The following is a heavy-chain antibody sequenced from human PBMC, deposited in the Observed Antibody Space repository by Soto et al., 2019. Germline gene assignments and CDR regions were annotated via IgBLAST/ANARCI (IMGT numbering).Heavy chain of an antibody. J-gene: IGHJ4*02. CDR2: IFHGGST. Sequence: TLSLTCDVSGESISSGGFSWSWIRQPPGKGPEWIGYIFHGGSTYSNPSLKSRVAISLDRSKNQFSLKLRSVTAADAAVYYCARGGDYYFDHWGQGTLVTVSS. D-gene: IGHD2-21*02. CDR1: GESISSGGFS. CDR3: ARGGDYYFDH. V-gene: IGHV4-30-2*01.